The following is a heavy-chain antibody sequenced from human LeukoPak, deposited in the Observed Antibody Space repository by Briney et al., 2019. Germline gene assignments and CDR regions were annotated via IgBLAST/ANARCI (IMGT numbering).Heavy chain of an antibody. V-gene: IGHV3-23*01. CDR2: ISGSGGST. Sequence: GGSLRLSCAASGLTFSSFAMNWVRQAPGKGLEWVSTISGSGGSTYYADSVKGRFTISRDNSKNTLYLQMNSLRAEDTAVYYCARDRPDCGGDCYVDYWGQGTLVTVSS. J-gene: IGHJ4*02. CDR1: GLTFSSFA. D-gene: IGHD2-21*02. CDR3: ARDRPDCGGDCYVDY.